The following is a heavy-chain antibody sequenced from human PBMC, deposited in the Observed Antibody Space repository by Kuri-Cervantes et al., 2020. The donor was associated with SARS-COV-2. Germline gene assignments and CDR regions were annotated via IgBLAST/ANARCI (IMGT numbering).Heavy chain of an antibody. Sequence: ASVKVSCKASGYTFTSYGISWVRQAPGQGLEWMGWISAYNGNTNYAQKLQGRVTMTTDTSTSTVYMELSSLRSDDTAVYYRARGNLLLYRYYYFSMDVWGNGTTVTVSS. V-gene: IGHV1-18*01. D-gene: IGHD1-14*01. CDR2: ISAYNGNT. J-gene: IGHJ6*03. CDR3: ARGNLLLYRYYYFSMDV. CDR1: GYTFTSYG.